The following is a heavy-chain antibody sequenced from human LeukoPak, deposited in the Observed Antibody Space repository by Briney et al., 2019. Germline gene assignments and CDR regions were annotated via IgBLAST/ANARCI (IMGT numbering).Heavy chain of an antibody. J-gene: IGHJ3*02. CDR2: INDSGST. Sequence: SETLSLTCAVYVGSVSGYYWSWIRQPPGKGLEWIGEINDSGSTNYNPSLRSRVTMSVDTSKNQFSLNLSSVTAADTAVYYCARQPLNCTSTNCYAFDIWDQGTMVTVSS. D-gene: IGHD2-2*01. CDR3: ARQPLNCTSTNCYAFDI. V-gene: IGHV4-34*01. CDR1: VGSVSGYY.